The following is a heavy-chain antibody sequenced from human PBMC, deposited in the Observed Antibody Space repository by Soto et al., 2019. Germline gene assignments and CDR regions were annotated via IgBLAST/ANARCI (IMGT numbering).Heavy chain of an antibody. J-gene: IGHJ4*02. Sequence: SETLSLTYTVSGGSISPFYWSWVRQPPGKGLEWIGYLYYSGNTNYNPSLNRRVTISVVXXXXXIXLXLXXXTAAXTSVHYCARVGGVAARTFEYWGQGTVVNVSS. CDR1: GGSISPFY. V-gene: IGHV4-59*01. CDR2: LYYSGNT. CDR3: ARVGGVAARTFEY. D-gene: IGHD2-15*01.